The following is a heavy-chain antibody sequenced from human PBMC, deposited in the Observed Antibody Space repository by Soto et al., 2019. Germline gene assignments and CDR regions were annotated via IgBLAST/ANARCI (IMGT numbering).Heavy chain of an antibody. Sequence: QVQLQESGPGLVKPSQTLSLTCTVSGGSISSGDYYWSWIRQPPGKGLEWIGYIYYSGSTYYNPSPNSRVTLSVDTSKNQFSLKLSSVTAADTAVYYCASNSYGYIFSDYWGQGTLVTVSS. D-gene: IGHD5-18*01. CDR1: GGSISSGDYY. CDR3: ASNSYGYIFSDY. V-gene: IGHV4-30-4*01. J-gene: IGHJ4*02. CDR2: IYYSGST.